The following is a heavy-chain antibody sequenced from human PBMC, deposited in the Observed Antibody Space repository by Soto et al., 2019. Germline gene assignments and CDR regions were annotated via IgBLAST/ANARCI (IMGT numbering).Heavy chain of an antibody. Sequence: EASVKVSCKASGGTFSSYTISWVRQAPGQGLEWMGRIIPILGIANYAQKFQGRVTITADKSTSTAYMELSSLRSEDTAVYYCASGGGYCSSTSCYSYYYYYYGMDVWGQGTTVTVSS. J-gene: IGHJ6*02. CDR3: ASGGGYCSSTSCYSYYYYYYGMDV. D-gene: IGHD2-2*02. CDR1: GGTFSSYT. V-gene: IGHV1-69*02. CDR2: IIPILGIA.